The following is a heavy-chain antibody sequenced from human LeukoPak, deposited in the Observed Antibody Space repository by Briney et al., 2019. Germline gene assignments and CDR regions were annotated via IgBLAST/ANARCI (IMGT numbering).Heavy chain of an antibody. CDR3: ARTSHPHGSSWLFDY. D-gene: IGHD6-13*01. CDR1: VGSISSYY. J-gene: IGHJ4*02. V-gene: IGHV4-59*01. CDR2: IYFSVRT. Sequence: SETLSLTRTVSVGSISSYYWSWIRQPPGKGREGFGYIYFSVRTNYNPSLKSRVTISVDTSRNQCSLQLSSVTAADTAVYYCARTSHPHGSSWLFDYWGQGTLVTVSS.